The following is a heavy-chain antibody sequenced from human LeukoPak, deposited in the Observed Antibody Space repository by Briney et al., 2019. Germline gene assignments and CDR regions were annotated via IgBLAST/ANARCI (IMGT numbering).Heavy chain of an antibody. V-gene: IGHV4-30-4*01. Sequence: SQTLSLTCTVSGGSISSGDYYWSWIRQPPGKGLEWIGYIYYSGSTYYNPSLRSRVTISVDTSKNQFSLKLSSVTAADTAVYYCARVPTNYYDSSGAEWFDPWGQGTLVTVSS. D-gene: IGHD3-22*01. CDR1: GGSISSGDYY. CDR3: ARVPTNYYDSSGAEWFDP. CDR2: IYYSGST. J-gene: IGHJ5*02.